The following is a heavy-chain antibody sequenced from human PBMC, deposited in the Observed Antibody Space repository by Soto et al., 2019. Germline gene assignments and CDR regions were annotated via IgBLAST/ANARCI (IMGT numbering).Heavy chain of an antibody. D-gene: IGHD2-2*01. V-gene: IGHV3-21*01. J-gene: IGHJ4*02. CDR2: VSKSXYK. Sequence: PGGSLRLWRVVSGVIFTQYRIKRVRHARGKGLEGVSSVSKSXYKYYSDALKGRFTISEGNAKNSVSLQMNNLRAEDTAVYYCAREDRTIIPAVSDCRGQGTLVTVSS. CDR3: AREDRTIIPAVSDC. CDR1: GVIFTQYR.